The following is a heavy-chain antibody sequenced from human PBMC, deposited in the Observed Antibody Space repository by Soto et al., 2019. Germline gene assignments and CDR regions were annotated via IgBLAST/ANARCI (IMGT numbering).Heavy chain of an antibody. CDR3: ARGVGSESYYNQYNWFDP. V-gene: IGHV1-18*01. Sequence: ASVKVSCKASGYTFTNYGISWVRQAPGQGLEWMGWINVYNGNTKYAQKVQGRVTMTTDTSTSTAYMELRSLRSDDTAVYYCARGVGSESYYNQYNWFDPWSQGTLVTVSS. CDR1: GYTFTNYG. D-gene: IGHD3-10*01. J-gene: IGHJ5*02. CDR2: INVYNGNT.